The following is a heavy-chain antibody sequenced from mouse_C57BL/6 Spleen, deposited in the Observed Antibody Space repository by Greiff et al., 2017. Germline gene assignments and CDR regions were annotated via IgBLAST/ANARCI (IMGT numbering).Heavy chain of an antibody. CDR1: GYTFTDYN. Sequence: EVMLQQSGPELVKPGASVKIPCKASGYTFTDYNMDWVKQSHGKSLEWIGDINPNNGGTIYNQKFKGKATLTVDKSSSTAYMELRSLTSEDTAVYYCASLSNWDVWYFDVWGTGTTVTVSS. CDR2: INPNNGGT. CDR3: ASLSNWDVWYFDV. D-gene: IGHD4-1*01. V-gene: IGHV1-18*01. J-gene: IGHJ1*03.